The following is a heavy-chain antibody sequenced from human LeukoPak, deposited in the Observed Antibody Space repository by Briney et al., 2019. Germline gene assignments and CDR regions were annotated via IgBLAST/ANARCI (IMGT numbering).Heavy chain of an antibody. Sequence: GGSLRLSCAASGFTFSDYYMSWIRQAPGKGLEWVSAISGSGGSTYYADSVKGRFTISRDNSKNTLYLQMNSLRAEDTAVYYCAKALVTATGNQKDYWGQGTLVTVSS. V-gene: IGHV3-23*01. CDR1: GFTFSDYY. CDR3: AKALVTATGNQKDY. D-gene: IGHD2-21*02. CDR2: ISGSGGST. J-gene: IGHJ4*02.